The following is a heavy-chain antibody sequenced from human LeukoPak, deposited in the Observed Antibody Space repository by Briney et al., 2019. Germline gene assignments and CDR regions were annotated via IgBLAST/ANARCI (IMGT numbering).Heavy chain of an antibody. CDR1: GFTFSSYS. V-gene: IGHV3-21*01. CDR3: ARGRGYCSSTSCQNWFDP. D-gene: IGHD2-2*01. CDR2: ISSSSSYI. Sequence: GGSLRLSCVGSGFTFSSYSMNWVRQAPGKGLEWVSSISSSSSYIYYADSVKGRFTISRDNAKNSLYLQMNSLRAEDTAVYYCARGRGYCSSTSCQNWFDPWGQGTLVTVSS. J-gene: IGHJ5*02.